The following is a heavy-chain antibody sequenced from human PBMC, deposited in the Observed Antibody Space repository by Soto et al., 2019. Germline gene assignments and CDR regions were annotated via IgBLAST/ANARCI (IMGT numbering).Heavy chain of an antibody. Sequence: VGSLRLSCAASGFSFGSYALSWVRQAPGKGVEWVSTISGSDGKTFYADSVKCRFSISRDTSQSTLYLQMNSRRADDTAMYYCARWSYLDYWGQGTRVTVSS. J-gene: IGHJ1*01. CDR1: GFSFGSYA. V-gene: IGHV3-23*01. CDR3: ARWSYLDY. D-gene: IGHD3-10*01. CDR2: ISGSDGKT.